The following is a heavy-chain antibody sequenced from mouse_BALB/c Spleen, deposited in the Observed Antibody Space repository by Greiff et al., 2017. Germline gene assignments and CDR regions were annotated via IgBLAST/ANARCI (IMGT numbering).Heavy chain of an antibody. CDR2: IYPGSGST. J-gene: IGHJ2*01. CDR3: TRTLYYFDY. CDR1: GYTFTSYW. V-gene: IGHV1S22*01. Sequence: LQQPGSELVRPGASVKLSCKASGYTFTSYWMHWVKQRPGQGLEWIGNIYPGSGSTNYDEKFKSKATLTVDTSSSTAYMQLSSLTSEDSAVYYCTRTLYYFDYWGQGTTLTVSS.